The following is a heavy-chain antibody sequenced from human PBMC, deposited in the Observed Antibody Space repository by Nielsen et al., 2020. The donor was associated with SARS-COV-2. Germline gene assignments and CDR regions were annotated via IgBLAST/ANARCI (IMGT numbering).Heavy chain of an antibody. CDR3: TFYCSSTSCYGAFDI. Sequence: VRQAPGKGLEWVSSISSSSSYIYYADSVKGRFTISRDNAKNSLYLQMNSLRAEDTAVYYCTFYCSSTSCYGAFDIWGQGTMVTVSS. V-gene: IGHV3-21*01. J-gene: IGHJ3*02. D-gene: IGHD2-2*01. CDR2: ISSSSSYI.